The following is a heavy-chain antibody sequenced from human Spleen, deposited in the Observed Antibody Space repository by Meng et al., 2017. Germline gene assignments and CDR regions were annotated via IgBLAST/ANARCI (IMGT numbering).Heavy chain of an antibody. CDR1: EFIFNIYG. CDR3: ARDTAYYAFWSGHFTIDYYYNGMDL. D-gene: IGHD3/OR15-3a*01. J-gene: IGHJ6*02. CDR2: IWYDGRNI. V-gene: IGHV3-33*01. Sequence: GGSLRLSCAASEFIFNIYGMHWVRQAPGKGLEWVAVIWYDGRNIEYADSVKGRFTISRDNSKNTLYLQMDSLRAEDTAVYYCARDTAYYAFWSGHFTIDYYYNGMDLWGQGTTVTVSS.